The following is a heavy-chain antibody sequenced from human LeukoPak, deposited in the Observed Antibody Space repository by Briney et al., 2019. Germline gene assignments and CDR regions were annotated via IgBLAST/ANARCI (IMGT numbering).Heavy chain of an antibody. J-gene: IGHJ4*02. CDR2: ISYDASNK. D-gene: IGHD6-19*01. Sequence: GRFLRLSCAASGFTFSSYAMHWVRQAPGKGLEWVAIISYDASNKYYADSVKGRFTISRDNSKNTLYLQMNSLRPEDTAVYYCARGTHWVKDDSSGWFEDQWGRGTVLTVSS. CDR1: GFTFSSYA. CDR3: ARGTHWVKDDSSGWFEDQ. V-gene: IGHV3-30*03.